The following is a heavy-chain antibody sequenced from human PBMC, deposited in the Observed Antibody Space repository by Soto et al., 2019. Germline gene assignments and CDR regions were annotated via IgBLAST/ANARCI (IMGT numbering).Heavy chain of an antibody. Sequence: QVQLVQSGAEVKKPGASVKVSCKASGYTFTSYYMHWVRQAPGQGREWMGIINPSGGSTSYAQKFQGRVTMTRDTSTSTVYMELSSLRSEDTAVYYCASAGDGYTGFSSSFDYWGHGTLVTVSS. D-gene: IGHD5-12*01. CDR1: GYTFTSYY. J-gene: IGHJ4*01. CDR3: ASAGDGYTGFSSSFDY. CDR2: INPSGGST. V-gene: IGHV1-46*01.